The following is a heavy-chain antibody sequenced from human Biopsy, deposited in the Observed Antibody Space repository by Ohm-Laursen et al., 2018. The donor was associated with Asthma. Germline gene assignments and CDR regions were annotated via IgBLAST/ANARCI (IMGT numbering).Heavy chain of an antibody. CDR3: VRGSSSWHHGPFHYYYGLDV. CDR1: SGSGGYMRSGNYY. V-gene: IGHV4-39*01. CDR2: IYYSGTT. D-gene: IGHD6-13*01. Sequence: ETLSLTCSLSSGSGGYMRSGNYYWGWIRQPPGKGLEWIGSIYYSGTTYYNPSLESRVTVSADTSKIQFSLKLTSATAADTAVYYCVRGSSSWHHGPFHYYYGLDVWGQGTTATVSS. J-gene: IGHJ6*02.